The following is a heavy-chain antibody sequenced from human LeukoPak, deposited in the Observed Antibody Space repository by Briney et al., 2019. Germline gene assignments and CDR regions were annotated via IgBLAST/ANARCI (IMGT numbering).Heavy chain of an antibody. D-gene: IGHD4-17*01. J-gene: IGHJ4*02. CDR2: IHNSGTT. CDR3: ASMDYGDPDY. CDR1: GGPFSGYF. Sequence: SETLSLTCAVSGGPFSGYFWSWIRQSSGKGLEWIGEIHNSGTTNYNPSLNSRVTISEDTSKNQFYLNLSSVTAADTAVYYCASMDYGDPDYWGQGTLVTVSS. V-gene: IGHV4-34*01.